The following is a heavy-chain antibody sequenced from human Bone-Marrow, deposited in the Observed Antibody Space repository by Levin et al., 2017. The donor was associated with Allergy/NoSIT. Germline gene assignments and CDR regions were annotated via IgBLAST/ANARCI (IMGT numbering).Heavy chain of an antibody. V-gene: IGHV3-30*03. CDR2: ISYDGSDK. CDR3: ARGAHSDFWTGYSPFDF. Sequence: GGSLRLSCTASEFSFTSYGMHWVRQAPGKGLEWVAVISYDGSDKFYGNSVKGRFTISRDNSRNTLYLQMDRLRPEDTAIYHCARGAHSDFWTGYSPFDFWGQETLVAVSS. D-gene: IGHD3/OR15-3a*01. CDR1: EFSFTSYG. J-gene: IGHJ4*02.